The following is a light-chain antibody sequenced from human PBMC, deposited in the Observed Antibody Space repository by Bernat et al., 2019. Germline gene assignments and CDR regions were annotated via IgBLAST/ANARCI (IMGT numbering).Light chain of an antibody. CDR2: EDN. J-gene: IGLJ3*02. CDR1: SGSIAGNY. V-gene: IGLV6-57*04. CDR3: QSYDRSVWV. Sequence: NFMLTQPHSVSESPGKTVTISCSRSSGSIAGNYVQWYQQRPGSAPTTVMYEDNQRPYGVPDRFSGSIDRSSNSASLTISGLKTEDEADYYRQSYDRSVWVCGGGTKLTVL.